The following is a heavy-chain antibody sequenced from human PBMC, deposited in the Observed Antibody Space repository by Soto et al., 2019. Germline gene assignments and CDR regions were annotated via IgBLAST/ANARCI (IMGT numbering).Heavy chain of an antibody. CDR2: VSESGRSS. CDR1: GFTFRSYD. Sequence: EVQLLESGGGLVQPGGSLRLSCAGSGFTFRSYDRSWVSQAPGKGREWVSAVSESGRSSYYEDSVKGRFTISRDNSKNTLSLQMHSLRAEDTAGYYCAKDRRGVLDVWGQRTTGTVSS. V-gene: IGHV3-23*01. CDR3: AKDRRGVLDV. D-gene: IGHD3-10*01. J-gene: IGHJ6*01.